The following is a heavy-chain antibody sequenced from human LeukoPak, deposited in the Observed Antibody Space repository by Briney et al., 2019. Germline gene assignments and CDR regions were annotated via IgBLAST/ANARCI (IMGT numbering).Heavy chain of an antibody. CDR1: GFTFSGYA. CDR2: VSDDGVAT. D-gene: IGHD1-1*01. CDR3: PKHKGGTLEKYCFDF. J-gene: IGHJ4*02. Sequence: GGSLRLSCAASGFTFSGYAMAWVRQAPGKGLEWVSSVSDDGVATYYADSVKGRFTISKDSSKSMVYLQMNSLRVEDTAIYYCPKHKGGTLEKYCFDFWGQATLVTVSS. V-gene: IGHV3-23*01.